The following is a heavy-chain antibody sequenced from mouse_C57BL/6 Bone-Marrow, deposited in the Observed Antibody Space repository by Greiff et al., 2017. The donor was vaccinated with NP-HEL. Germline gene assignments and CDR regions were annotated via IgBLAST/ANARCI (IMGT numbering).Heavy chain of an antibody. CDR3: AMGVYYGSSFYYFDY. J-gene: IGHJ2*01. V-gene: IGHV1-74*01. CDR1: GYTFTSYW. D-gene: IGHD1-1*01. CDR2: FHPSDSDT. Sequence: QVQLQQPGAELVKPGASVKVSCKASGYTFTSYWMHWVKQRPGQGLEWIGRFHPSDSDTNYNQKFKGKATLTVDKSSSTAYMQLSSLTSEDSAVYYCAMGVYYGSSFYYFDYWGQGTTLTVSS.